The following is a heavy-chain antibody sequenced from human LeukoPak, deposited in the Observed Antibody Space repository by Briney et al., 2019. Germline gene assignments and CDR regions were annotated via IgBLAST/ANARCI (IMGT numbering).Heavy chain of an antibody. CDR3: ATSWGPDTSAFRWGRDGMDV. CDR1: GFTFSSYA. D-gene: IGHD3-16*01. CDR2: ISYDGSNK. V-gene: IGHV3-30-3*01. Sequence: GGSLRLSCAASGFTFSSYAMHWVRQAPGKGLEWVAVISYDGSNKYYADSVKGRFTISRDNSKNTLYLQMNSLRAEDTAVYYCATSWGPDTSAFRWGRDGMDVWGQGTTVIVS. J-gene: IGHJ6*02.